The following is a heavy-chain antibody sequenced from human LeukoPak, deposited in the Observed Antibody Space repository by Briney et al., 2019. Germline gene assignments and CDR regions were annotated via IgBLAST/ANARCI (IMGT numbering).Heavy chain of an antibody. Sequence: ASVKVSCKASGYTFTSYDISWVRQATGQGLEWMGWMNPNSGNTGYAQKFQGRVTMTRNTSISTAYMELSSLRSEDTAVYYCAMLSGWLRDSDYWGQGTLVTVSS. CDR2: MNPNSGNT. CDR3: AMLSGWLRDSDY. D-gene: IGHD6-19*01. J-gene: IGHJ4*02. CDR1: GYTFTSYD. V-gene: IGHV1-8*01.